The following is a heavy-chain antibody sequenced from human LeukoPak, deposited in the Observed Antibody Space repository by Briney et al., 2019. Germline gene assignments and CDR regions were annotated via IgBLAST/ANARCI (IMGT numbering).Heavy chain of an antibody. CDR1: GGSISSYY. V-gene: IGHV4-59*12. D-gene: IGHD6-13*01. J-gene: IGHJ5*02. CDR2: IYYSGST. Sequence: SETLSLTCTVSGGSISSYYWSWIRQPPGKGLEWIGYIYYSGSTNYNPSLKSRVTISVDTSKNQFSLKLSSVTAADTAVYYCARDAAAGTVWFDPRGQGTLVTVSS. CDR3: ARDAAAGTVWFDP.